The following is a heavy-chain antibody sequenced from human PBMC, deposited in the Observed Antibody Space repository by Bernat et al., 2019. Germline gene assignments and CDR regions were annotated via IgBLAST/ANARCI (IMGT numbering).Heavy chain of an antibody. CDR2: IYYSGST. V-gene: IGHV4-31*03. D-gene: IGHD3-3*01. J-gene: IGHJ4*02. CDR3: ARIDWSNFGVGGAYYFGS. CDR1: GGSISSGGYY. Sequence: QVQLQESGPGLVKPSQTLSLTCTVSGGSISSGGYYWSWIRQHPGKGLEWIGYIYYSGSTIYSPSLKSRVTISVDTSKNQFSLKLTSVTAADTAVYYCARIDWSNFGVGGAYYFGSWGQGTLVTVSS.